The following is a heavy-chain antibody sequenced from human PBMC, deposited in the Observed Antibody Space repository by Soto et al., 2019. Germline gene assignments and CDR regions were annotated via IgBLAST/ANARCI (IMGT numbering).Heavy chain of an antibody. CDR2: IRRRPHNYAT. D-gene: IGHD1-1*01. V-gene: IGHV3-73*02. J-gene: IGHJ4*02. CDR1: GLNFSGSA. CDR3: RNEIDY. Sequence: EVQLVESGGGLVQIGGSLRLSCATSGLNFSGSAMHWARQASGKGLEWVGRIRRRPHNYATTYAASVEGRFTISRDDAQNTVYLRLKGLQSEDRAVYYGRNEIDYWGRGDLVTVSS.